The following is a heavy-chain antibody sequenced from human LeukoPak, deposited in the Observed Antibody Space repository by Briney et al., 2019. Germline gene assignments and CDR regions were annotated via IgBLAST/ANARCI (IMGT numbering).Heavy chain of an antibody. J-gene: IGHJ4*02. V-gene: IGHV4-61*01. CDR2: IYYSEST. Sequence: SETLSLTCTVPGGSVSSGSYYWSWIRQPPGKGLEWIGYIYYSESTNYNPSLKSRVTISVDTPKNQFSLKLSSVTAADTAVYYCARKSGYSYGIFDYWGQGTLVTVSS. CDR1: GGSVSSGSYY. CDR3: ARKSGYSYGIFDY. D-gene: IGHD5-18*01.